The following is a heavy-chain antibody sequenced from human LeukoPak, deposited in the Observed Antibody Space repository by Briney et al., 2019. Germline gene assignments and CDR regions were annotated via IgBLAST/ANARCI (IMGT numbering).Heavy chain of an antibody. Sequence: SVKVSCKASGGTFSSYAISWVRQAPGQGLEWMGGSIPIFGTANYAQKFQGRVTITADESASTAYMELSSLRSEDTAVYYCARDSSSSPQEYPDAFDIWGQGTMVTVSS. CDR2: SIPIFGTA. CDR1: GGTFSSYA. CDR3: ARDSSSSPQEYPDAFDI. J-gene: IGHJ3*02. D-gene: IGHD6-6*01. V-gene: IGHV1-69*13.